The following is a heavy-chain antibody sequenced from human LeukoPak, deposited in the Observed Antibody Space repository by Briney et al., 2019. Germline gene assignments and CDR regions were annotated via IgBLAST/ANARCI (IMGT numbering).Heavy chain of an antibody. CDR2: ISGSGGST. J-gene: IGHJ3*02. V-gene: IGHV3-23*01. CDR1: GFTFSSYA. Sequence: PGGSLRLSCAASGFTFSSYAMSWVRQAPGKGLEWVSAISGSGGSTYYADSVKGRFTISRDNSKNTLYLQMNSLRAEDTAVYYCAKDARFLEWLLRGHDAFDIWGQGTMVTVSS. CDR3: AKDARFLEWLLRGHDAFDI. D-gene: IGHD3-3*01.